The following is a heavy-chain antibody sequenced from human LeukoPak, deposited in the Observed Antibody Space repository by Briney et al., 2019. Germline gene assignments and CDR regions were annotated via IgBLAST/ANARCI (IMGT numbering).Heavy chain of an antibody. CDR3: ARDAMSRTADY. V-gene: IGHV3-7*01. Sequence: PGGSLRLSCAASGFTFSSYWMSWVRQAPGKGLEWVGNIKQDGSETYFVDSVKGRFTISRDNAKNPLYLQMNSLRAEDTAVYYCARDAMSRTADYWGQGTLVTVSS. CDR1: GFTFSSYW. D-gene: IGHD2-2*01. CDR2: IKQDGSET. J-gene: IGHJ4*02.